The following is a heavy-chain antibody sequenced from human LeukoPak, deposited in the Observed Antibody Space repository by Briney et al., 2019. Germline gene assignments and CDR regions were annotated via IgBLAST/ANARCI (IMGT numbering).Heavy chain of an antibody. Sequence: SETLSLTCTVSGDSISSSSYYWGWIRQPPGKGLEWIGEINHSGSTNYNPSLKSRVTISVDTSKNQFSLKLSSVTAADTAVYYCARRGRYFGWFNWFDPWGQGTLVTVSS. CDR1: GDSISSSSYY. CDR3: ARRGRYFGWFNWFDP. J-gene: IGHJ5*02. V-gene: IGHV4-39*07. D-gene: IGHD3-9*01. CDR2: INHSGST.